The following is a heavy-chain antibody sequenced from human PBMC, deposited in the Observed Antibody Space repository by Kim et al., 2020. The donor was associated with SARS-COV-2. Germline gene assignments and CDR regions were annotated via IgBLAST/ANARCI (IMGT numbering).Heavy chain of an antibody. V-gene: IGHV3-73*01. CDR2: IRSEANRYST. Sequence: GGSLRLSCAASGFSFSDSAMHLVRQASGKGLEWVGRIRSEANRYSTAYAASGKGRFTIYRDDSKNTAYLQMKSLKTEDTAVYYCARQLESVLVGNDYWGQGTLVTVSS. D-gene: IGHD2-15*01. CDR1: GFSFSDSA. CDR3: ARQLESVLVGNDY. J-gene: IGHJ4*02.